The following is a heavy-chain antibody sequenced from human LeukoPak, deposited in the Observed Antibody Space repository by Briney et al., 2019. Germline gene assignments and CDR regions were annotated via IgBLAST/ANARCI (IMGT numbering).Heavy chain of an antibody. Sequence: GGSLRLSCAASGFTFSDYYMSWIRQAPGKRLEWVSYISSSGSTTYYAHSVKGRFTISSDNANNSLYLQMNSLRAEDTAVYYCARYCSGGSCHRGFDYWGQGTLVTVSS. D-gene: IGHD2-15*01. CDR3: ARYCSGGSCHRGFDY. V-gene: IGHV3-11*01. CDR2: ISSSGSTT. CDR1: GFTFSDYY. J-gene: IGHJ4*02.